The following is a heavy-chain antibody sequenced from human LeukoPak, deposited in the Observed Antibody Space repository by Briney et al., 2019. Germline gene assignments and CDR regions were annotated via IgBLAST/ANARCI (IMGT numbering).Heavy chain of an antibody. D-gene: IGHD4-17*01. CDR2: IYPGDSDT. V-gene: IGHV5-51*01. J-gene: IGHJ4*02. CDR3: ARWTVTTMRYFDY. CDR1: GYSFTSYW. Sequence: GESLKISCEGSGYSFTSYWIGWVRQMRGKGLEWMGIIYPGDSDTRYSPSFQGQVTISADKSISTAYLQWSSLKASDTAMYYCARWTVTTMRYFDYWGQGTLVTVSS.